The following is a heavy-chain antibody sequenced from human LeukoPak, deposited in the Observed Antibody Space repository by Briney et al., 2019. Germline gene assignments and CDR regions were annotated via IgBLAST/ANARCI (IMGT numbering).Heavy chain of an antibody. V-gene: IGHV3-53*01. Sequence: GGSLRLSCAASGFTVSSNYMSWVRQAPGKGLEWVSVIYSGGSTYYADSVKGRFTISRDNSKNTLYLKMNGLRAEDTAVYYCARDLRDGYNSGSLGYWGQGTLVTVSS. J-gene: IGHJ4*02. CDR2: IYSGGST. CDR3: ARDLRDGYNSGSLGY. CDR1: GFTVSSNY. D-gene: IGHD5-24*01.